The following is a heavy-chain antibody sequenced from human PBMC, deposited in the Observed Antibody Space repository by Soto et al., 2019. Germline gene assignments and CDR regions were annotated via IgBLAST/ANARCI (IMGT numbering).Heavy chain of an antibody. CDR1: GGTFSSYA. CDR3: ARIVRDYYDSSQDY. CDR2: IIPIFGTA. D-gene: IGHD3-22*01. Sequence: SVKVSCKASGGTFSSYAISWVRQAPGQGLEWMGGIIPIFGTANYAQRFQGRVTITADESTSTAYMELSSLRSEDTAVYYCARIVRDYYDSSQDYWGQGTLVTVSS. V-gene: IGHV1-69*13. J-gene: IGHJ4*02.